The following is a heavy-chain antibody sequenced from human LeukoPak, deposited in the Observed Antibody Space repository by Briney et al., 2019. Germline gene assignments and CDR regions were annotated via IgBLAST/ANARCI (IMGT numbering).Heavy chain of an antibody. V-gene: IGHV3-30*02. CDR2: IRYDGTNK. D-gene: IGHD6-6*01. CDR3: VKVRAARPTTYYYMDV. Sequence: PGGSLRLSCAASGFTFSSYGMHWVRQAPGKGPEWVAFIRYDGTNKFYADSVKGRFTISRDNSKNTLYLQMNSLRGNDTAVYYCVKVRAARPTTYYYMDVWGKGTTVTVSS. J-gene: IGHJ6*03. CDR1: GFTFSSYG.